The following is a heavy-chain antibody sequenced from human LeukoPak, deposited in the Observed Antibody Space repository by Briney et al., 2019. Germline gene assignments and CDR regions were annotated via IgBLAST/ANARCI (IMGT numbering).Heavy chain of an antibody. D-gene: IGHD3-10*01. J-gene: IGHJ4*02. CDR3: VRDRGEWSYSHDY. V-gene: IGHV4-4*02. CDR2: IHHSGSA. Sequence: SGTLSLTCAVSGASITSNWWNWVRQPPGKGLEWIGEIHHSGSANYNPSLKSRVTISLDTSENQFSLRLSSVTAADTAVYYCVRDRGEWSYSHDYWGQGTLVTVSS. CDR1: GASITSNW.